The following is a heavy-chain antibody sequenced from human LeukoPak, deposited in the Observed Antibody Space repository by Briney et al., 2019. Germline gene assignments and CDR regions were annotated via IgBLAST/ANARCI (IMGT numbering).Heavy chain of an antibody. CDR1: GGSVTSGGIY. CDR2: IYYTGST. D-gene: IGHD3-10*01. CDR3: ARHSGSGSLSRPFDP. J-gene: IGHJ5*02. V-gene: IGHV4-39*01. Sequence: PSETLSLTCSVSGGSVTSGGIYWGWLRQPPGKGPEWIATIYYTGSTYYNPSLNSRVTVSIDTSKNQFSLRLTSVTATDTAVHHCARHSGSGSLSRPFDPWGQGTLVTVSS.